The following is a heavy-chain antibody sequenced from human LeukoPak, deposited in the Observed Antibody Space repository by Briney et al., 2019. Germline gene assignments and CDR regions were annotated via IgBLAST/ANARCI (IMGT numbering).Heavy chain of an antibody. J-gene: IGHJ4*02. V-gene: IGHV3-30-3*01. CDR3: ATSIAAAGVFDY. CDR2: ISYDGSNK. Sequence: GSLRLSCAASGFTFSSYAMHWVRQAPGKGLEWVAVISYDGSNKYYADSVKGRFTISRDNSKNTLYLQMNSLRAEDTAVYYCATSIAAAGVFDYWGQGTLVTVSS. CDR1: GFTFSSYA. D-gene: IGHD6-13*01.